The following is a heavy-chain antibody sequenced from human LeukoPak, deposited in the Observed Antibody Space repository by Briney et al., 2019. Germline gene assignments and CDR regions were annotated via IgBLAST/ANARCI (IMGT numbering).Heavy chain of an antibody. CDR3: ATYRQVLLPFES. CDR2: ISGSGGST. CDR1: GFTFSSYA. V-gene: IGHV3-23*01. Sequence: PGGSLRLSCVASGFTFSSYAMSWVRQAPGKGLEWVSVISGSGGSTYYADSVKGRFTISRDNAKNSLYLQMNSLRAEDTAIYYCATYRQVLLPFESWGQGTLVTVSS. D-gene: IGHD2-8*02. J-gene: IGHJ4*02.